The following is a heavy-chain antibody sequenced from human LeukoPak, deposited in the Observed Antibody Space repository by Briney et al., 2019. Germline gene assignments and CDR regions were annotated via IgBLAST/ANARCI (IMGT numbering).Heavy chain of an antibody. CDR2: IYYSGST. Sequence: SETLSLTCTVSGGSISSYYWSWIRQPPGKGLEWIGYIYYSGSTNYNPSLKSRVTISVDTSKNQFSLKLSSVTAADTAVYYCARGNDYSNLQPIYYYYMDVWGKGTTVTVS. D-gene: IGHD4-11*01. CDR1: GGSISSYY. V-gene: IGHV4-59*01. CDR3: ARGNDYSNLQPIYYYYMDV. J-gene: IGHJ6*03.